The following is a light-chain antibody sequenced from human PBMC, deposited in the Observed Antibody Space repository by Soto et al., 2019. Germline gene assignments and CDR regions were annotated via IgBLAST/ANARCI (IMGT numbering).Light chain of an antibody. CDR3: QQYDESAT. J-gene: IGKJ2*01. V-gene: IGKV3-20*01. CDR2: GAS. Sequence: EIVLTQSPGTLYLSPGEKATLSCRASQRVSASYLDWYQQKPGQAHRLLIYGASTRATGFPDRCSGSGSGTDFTLTINRLESEDFAVYYCQQYDESATFGQGTKLEI. CDR1: QRVSASY.